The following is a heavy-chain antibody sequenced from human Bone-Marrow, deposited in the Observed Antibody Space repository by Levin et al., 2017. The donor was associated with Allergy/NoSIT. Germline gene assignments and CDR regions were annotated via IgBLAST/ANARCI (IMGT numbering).Heavy chain of an antibody. CDR3: ARTPNPYYEPFFDY. J-gene: IGHJ4*01. CDR1: GFDFNTCA. Sequence: PGGSLRLSCAASGFDFNTCAMNWVRQAPGEGLQWVSSISGNGISTYYADSVKGRFIISRDNSKNTLFLELNSLRVDDTAFYYCARTPNPYYEPFFDYWGHGLLVTVSS. CDR2: ISGNGIST. D-gene: IGHD3-3*01. V-gene: IGHV3-23*01.